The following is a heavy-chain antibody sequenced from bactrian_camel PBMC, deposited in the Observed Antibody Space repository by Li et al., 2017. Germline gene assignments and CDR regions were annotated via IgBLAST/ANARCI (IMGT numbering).Heavy chain of an antibody. CDR2: IRNDGNNI. Sequence: HVQLVESGGGLVQPGGSLRLSCATSGVTASTYYMHWVRQAPGKGLEWVSRIRNDGNNIAYADAVKGRFTISRDNAKNTLYLRMTSLKPEDTATYYCAASPDIRGRGARWLSGGYADFDYWGQGTQVTVS. CDR3: AASPDIRGRGARWLSGGYADFDY. V-gene: IGHV3-2*01. D-gene: IGHD8*01. J-gene: IGHJ6*01. CDR1: GVTASTYY.